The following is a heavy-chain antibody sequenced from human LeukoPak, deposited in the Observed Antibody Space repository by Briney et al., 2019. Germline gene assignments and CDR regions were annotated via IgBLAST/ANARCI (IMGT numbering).Heavy chain of an antibody. CDR3: ARLKYYYDASGYRAEYFQH. CDR1: GGSFSGYY. J-gene: IGHJ1*01. D-gene: IGHD3-22*01. Sequence: SETLSLTCAVYGGSFSGYYWGWIRQPPGKGLEWIGEINHSGSTNYNPSLKSRVTISVYTSKNQFSLKLSSVTAADTAVYYCARLKYYYDASGYRAEYFQHWGQGTLVTVSS. CDR2: INHSGST. V-gene: IGHV4-34*01.